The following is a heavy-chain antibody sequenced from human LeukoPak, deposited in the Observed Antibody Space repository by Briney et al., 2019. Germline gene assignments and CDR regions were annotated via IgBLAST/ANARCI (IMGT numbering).Heavy chain of an antibody. CDR2: ISANNGNT. Sequence: ASVKVSCKASGYTFTSYGISWVRQAPGQGLEWMGWISANNGNTNYAQKLQGRVTMTTDTSTSTAYMELRSLRSDDTAVYYCARGNFWSGYYDYYYYMDVWGKGTTVTVSS. V-gene: IGHV1-18*01. J-gene: IGHJ6*03. CDR1: GYTFTSYG. CDR3: ARGNFWSGYYDYYYYMDV. D-gene: IGHD3-3*01.